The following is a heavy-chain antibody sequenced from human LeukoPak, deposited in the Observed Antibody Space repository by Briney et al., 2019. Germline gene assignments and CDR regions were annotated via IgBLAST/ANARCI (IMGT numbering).Heavy chain of an antibody. Sequence: PGGSLRLSCAASGFTFSSYGMHWVRQAPGKGLEWVAVISYDGSNKYYADSVKGRFTISRDNSKNTLYLQMNSLRAEDTAVYYCAKDFRQRGYDVFDYWGQGTLVTVSS. J-gene: IGHJ4*02. V-gene: IGHV3-30*18. D-gene: IGHD5-12*01. CDR1: GFTFSSYG. CDR3: AKDFRQRGYDVFDY. CDR2: ISYDGSNK.